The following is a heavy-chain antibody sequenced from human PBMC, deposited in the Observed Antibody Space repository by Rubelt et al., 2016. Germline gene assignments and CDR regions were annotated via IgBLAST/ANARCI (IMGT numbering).Heavy chain of an antibody. V-gene: IGHV1-3*01. J-gene: IGHJ5*02. CDR3: ARDGYYYESDTTSNYFEGWFDP. CDR2: INAGYGDT. Sequence: PGDSVKVSCKASGYTFSSYAIHWVRQAPGQRLEWMGWINAGYGDTRYSPNFQGRLTITRDTSATTAYMELSSLRSEDTAVYYCARDGYYYESDTTSNYFEGWFDPWGQGTLVTVST. CDR1: GYTFSSYA. D-gene: IGHD3-22*01.